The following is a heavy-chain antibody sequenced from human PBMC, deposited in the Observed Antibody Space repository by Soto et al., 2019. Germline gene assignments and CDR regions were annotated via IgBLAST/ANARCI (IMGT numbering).Heavy chain of an antibody. Sequence: GSLRLSCAASGFTFSSYLMSWVRQAPGKGLEWVANINQEGSEKYYVDSVKGRFTISRDNAKNSPYLQMSSLGAEDTAVYYCARELVVGPAEYFQHWGQGTLVTVSS. CDR2: INQEGSEK. J-gene: IGHJ1*01. V-gene: IGHV3-7*01. CDR1: GFTFSSYL. CDR3: ARELVVGPAEYFQH. D-gene: IGHD3-22*01.